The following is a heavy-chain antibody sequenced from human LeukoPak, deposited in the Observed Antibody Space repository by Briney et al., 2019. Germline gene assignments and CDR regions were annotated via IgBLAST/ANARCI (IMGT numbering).Heavy chain of an antibody. D-gene: IGHD1-26*01. CDR2: MNPNSGNT. CDR1: GYTFTSYD. CDR3: ARAPGAGTYLDY. J-gene: IGHJ4*02. Sequence: ASVKVSCKASGYTFTSYDINWVRQATGQGLEWMGWMNPNSGNTDYAQKFQGRVTITRNTSISTAYMGQSSLRSEDTAFYYCARAPGAGTYLDYWGQGTLVTVSS. V-gene: IGHV1-8*03.